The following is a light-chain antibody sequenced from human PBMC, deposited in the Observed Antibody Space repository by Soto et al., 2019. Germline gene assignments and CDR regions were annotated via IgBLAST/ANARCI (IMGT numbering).Light chain of an antibody. V-gene: IGKV3-11*01. CDR2: DAS. CDR1: QSGSSY. CDR3: RQSYSTPLS. J-gene: IGKJ5*01. Sequence: EIVLTQSPGTLSLSPGERATLSCRASQSGSSYLAWYQQKPGQAPRLLIYDASNRATGIPARFSGSGSGTDFTLTIRSLQPEDFTTYYCRQSYSTPLSLGQRTRPEIK.